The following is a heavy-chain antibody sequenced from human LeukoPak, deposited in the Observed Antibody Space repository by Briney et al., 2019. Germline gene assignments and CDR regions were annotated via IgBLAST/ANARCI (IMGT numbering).Heavy chain of an antibody. J-gene: IGHJ4*02. CDR2: LIAYNDNT. V-gene: IGHV1-18*04. D-gene: IGHD6-19*01. CDR1: GYTFTSCG. CDR3: ARVRRTAVVGTPQDY. Sequence: ASVKLSCTASGYTFTSCGVSWVRRSHGQGLEWGRWLIAYNDNTNYAQKFQGTVTTTTDTSTSTAYMELRSLRSDDTAGYHCARVRRTAVVGTPQDYWGQGTLVTVSS.